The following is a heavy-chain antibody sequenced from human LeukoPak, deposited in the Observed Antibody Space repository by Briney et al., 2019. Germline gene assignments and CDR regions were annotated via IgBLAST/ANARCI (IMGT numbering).Heavy chain of an antibody. D-gene: IGHD2-15*01. V-gene: IGHV3-30*02. CDR1: GFTFSSYG. Sequence: GGSLRLSCAASGFTFSSYGMHWVRQAPGKGLEWVAFIRYDGSNKYYADSVKGRFTISRDNSKNTLYLQMNSLRAEDTAVYYCARDRFRYCSGGSCLMRFDYWGQGTLVTVSS. CDR3: ARDRFRYCSGGSCLMRFDY. CDR2: IRYDGSNK. J-gene: IGHJ4*02.